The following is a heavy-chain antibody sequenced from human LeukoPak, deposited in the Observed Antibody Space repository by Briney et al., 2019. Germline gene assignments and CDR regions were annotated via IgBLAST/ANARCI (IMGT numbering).Heavy chain of an antibody. V-gene: IGHV4-31*03. CDR2: IYYSGST. J-gene: IGHJ4*02. CDR1: GGSISSGGYY. Sequence: SETLSLTCTVSGGSISSGGYYWSWIRQHPGKGLEWIGHIYYSGSTYYNPSLKSRVTISVDTSKNQFSLKLSSVTAADTAVYYCARGAKYGDEDYWGQGTLVTVSS. D-gene: IGHD4-17*01. CDR3: ARGAKYGDEDY.